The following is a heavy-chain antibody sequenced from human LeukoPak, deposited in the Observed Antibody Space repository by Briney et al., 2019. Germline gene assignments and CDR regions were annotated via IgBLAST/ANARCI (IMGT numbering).Heavy chain of an antibody. D-gene: IGHD5-12*01. CDR3: AKDIKAYSGYDGAPYYFDY. J-gene: IGHJ4*02. CDR2: ISWNSGSI. Sequence: GGSLRLSCAASGFTFSSYAMSWVRQAPGKGLEWVSGISWNSGSIGYADSVKGRFTISRDNAKNSLYLQMNSLRAEDTALYYCAKDIKAYSGYDGAPYYFDYWGQGTLVTVSS. V-gene: IGHV3-9*01. CDR1: GFTFSSYA.